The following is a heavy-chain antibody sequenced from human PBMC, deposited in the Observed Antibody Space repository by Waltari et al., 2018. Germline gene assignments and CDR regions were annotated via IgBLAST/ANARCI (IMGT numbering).Heavy chain of an antibody. J-gene: IGHJ3*01. V-gene: IGHV3-74*01. CDR3: SDVFDVLHF. Sequence: EVQLVESGGGLVQPGGSLRLSCAASGFTVSSCWMHWVRQDPGKGLVWVSVINSDGSSTFYADSVKGRFTISRDDAKNTLYLQMNSLRLEDTAVYYCSDVFDVLHFWGQGTMVSVSS. CDR2: INSDGSST. CDR1: GFTVSSCW.